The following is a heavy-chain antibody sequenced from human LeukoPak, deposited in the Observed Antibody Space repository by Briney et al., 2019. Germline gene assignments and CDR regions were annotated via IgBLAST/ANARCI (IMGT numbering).Heavy chain of an antibody. V-gene: IGHV1-69*05. J-gene: IGHJ5*02. CDR3: ARDVHGDYGSGWFDP. D-gene: IGHD4-17*01. CDR2: IMPLFGTA. Sequence: SVKVSCKTSGGTFNNSAISWVRQAPGQGLEWLGGIMPLFGTAGYAQKFQGRVTITKDESTRTVYLELTSLTSDDTAVYYCARDVHGDYGSGWFDPWGQGTLVSASS. CDR1: GGTFNNSA.